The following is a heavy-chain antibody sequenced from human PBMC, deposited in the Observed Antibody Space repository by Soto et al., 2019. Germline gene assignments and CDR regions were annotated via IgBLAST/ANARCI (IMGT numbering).Heavy chain of an antibody. V-gene: IGHV1-69*13. D-gene: IGHD6-13*01. Sequence: ASVKVSCKASAGTFSSYAISWVRQAPGQGLEWMGRIIPIFGTSNYAQTFQGRVTITADESTRTAYMELSSLRFEDTAVYYCVRDKYSSTLSPTYWGQGTLVTVSS. CDR1: AGTFSSYA. CDR3: VRDKYSSTLSPTY. CDR2: IIPIFGTS. J-gene: IGHJ4*02.